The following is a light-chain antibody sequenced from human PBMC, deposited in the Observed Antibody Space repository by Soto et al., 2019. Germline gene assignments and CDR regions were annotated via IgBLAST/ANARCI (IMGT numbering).Light chain of an antibody. CDR2: GAS. V-gene: IGKV3-20*01. J-gene: IGKJ4*01. Sequence: IVLTQSPGTVSFAPPERATLTCRASQSVSNSYLAWYQQKPGQAPRLLIYGASSRATGSPDRFSGSGSGTDFTLTISRLEPEDFAVYYCQQYGSSPLTFGGGTKVDIK. CDR3: QQYGSSPLT. CDR1: QSVSNSY.